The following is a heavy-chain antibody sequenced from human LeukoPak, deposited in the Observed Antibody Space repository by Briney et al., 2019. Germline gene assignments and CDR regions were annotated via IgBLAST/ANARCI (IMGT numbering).Heavy chain of an antibody. Sequence: SETLSLTCTVSGGSISSYYWSWIRQPAGRGLEWIGRIYTSGSTNYNPSLKSRVTMSVDTSKNQFSLKLSSVTAADTAVYYCARRSIAVAAYAFDIWGQGTMVTVSS. CDR1: GGSISSYY. V-gene: IGHV4-4*07. CDR3: ARRSIAVAAYAFDI. CDR2: IYTSGST. J-gene: IGHJ3*02. D-gene: IGHD6-19*01.